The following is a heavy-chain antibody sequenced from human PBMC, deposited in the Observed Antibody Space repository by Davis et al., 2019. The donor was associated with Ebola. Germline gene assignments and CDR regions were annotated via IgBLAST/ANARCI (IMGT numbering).Heavy chain of an antibody. V-gene: IGHV1-3*01. CDR2: INAGNGNT. CDR1: GYTFTRSA. Sequence: ASETVSCLPSGYTFTRSAPHRARLAPEQRPVCIGWINAGNGNTKYSQKFQGRVTITRDTSASTAYMELSSLRSEDTAVYYCAREQEGRTVTKYYYYDGMDVWGKGTTVTDFS. J-gene: IGHJ6*04. D-gene: IGHD4-17*01. CDR3: AREQEGRTVTKYYYYDGMDV.